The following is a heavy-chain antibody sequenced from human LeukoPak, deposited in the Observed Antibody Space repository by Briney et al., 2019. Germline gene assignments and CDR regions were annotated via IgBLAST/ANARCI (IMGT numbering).Heavy chain of an antibody. V-gene: IGHV3-23*01. D-gene: IGHD5-24*01. CDR2: FSGGGGST. CDR1: GFTFSSYA. Sequence: EGSLRLSCAASGFTFSSYAMSWVRQAPGKGLEWVSAFSGGGGSTYYADSVKGRFTISRDNSQNTLYLQMNSLRAEDTAIYYCARSGYNRFDYWGQGTLVTVSS. J-gene: IGHJ4*02. CDR3: ARSGYNRFDY.